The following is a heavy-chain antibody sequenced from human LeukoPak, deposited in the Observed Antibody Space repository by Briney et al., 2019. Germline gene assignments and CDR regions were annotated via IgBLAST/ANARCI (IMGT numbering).Heavy chain of an antibody. CDR3: ARDLAPSYYDSSGFPDY. CDR2: ISSSSSTI. CDR1: GFTFSSYS. V-gene: IGHV3-48*01. D-gene: IGHD3-22*01. Sequence: GRSLRLSCAASGFTFSSYSMNWVRQAPGKGLEWVSYISSSSSTIYYADSVKGRFTISRDNAKNSLYLQMNSLRAEDTAVYYCARDLAPSYYDSSGFPDYWGQGTLVTVSS. J-gene: IGHJ4*02.